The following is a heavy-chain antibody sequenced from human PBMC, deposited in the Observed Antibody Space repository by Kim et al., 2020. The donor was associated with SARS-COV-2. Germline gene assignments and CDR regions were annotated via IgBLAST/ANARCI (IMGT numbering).Heavy chain of an antibody. CDR3: ARAGYSSSWPIVVVVAAPGGGRD. CDR1: GYTFTSYG. Sequence: ASVKVSCKASGYTFTSYGISWVRQAPGQGLEWMGWISAYNGNTNYAQKLQGRVTMTTDTSTSTAYMELRSLRSDDTAVYYCARAGYSSSWPIVVVVAAPGGGRDWGRGTLVTVSS. CDR2: ISAYNGNT. D-gene: IGHD2-15*01. V-gene: IGHV1-18*01. J-gene: IGHJ4*02.